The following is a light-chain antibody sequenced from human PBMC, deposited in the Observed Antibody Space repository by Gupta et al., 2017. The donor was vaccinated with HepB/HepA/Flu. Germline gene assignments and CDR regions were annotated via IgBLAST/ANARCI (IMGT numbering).Light chain of an antibody. Sequence: QSVLTQPPSASGTPGQRVTISCSGSSSNIGSNTVTWYQQLPGTAPKLLIYSIDQRPSGVPDRFSGFKSGTSASLDISGLQSEDEADYYCATWDDSLSGVVFGGGTKLTVL. V-gene: IGLV1-44*01. J-gene: IGLJ3*02. CDR3: ATWDDSLSGVV. CDR1: SSNIGSNT. CDR2: SID.